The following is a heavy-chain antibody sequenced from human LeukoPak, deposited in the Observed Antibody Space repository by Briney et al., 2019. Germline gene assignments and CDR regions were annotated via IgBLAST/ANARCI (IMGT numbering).Heavy chain of an antibody. CDR3: ARGRSRVTIFGVALNWLDS. Sequence: PSETLSLTCALYGGSFSNYDWTWIRQPPGKGLEWIGEIHHSGRTNYTPSLKSRITISAATSKKQFSLRLSSVTAADTAVYYCARGRSRVTIFGVALNWLDSWGQGNLVTVSS. J-gene: IGHJ5*01. V-gene: IGHV4-34*01. CDR2: IHHSGRT. D-gene: IGHD3-3*01. CDR1: GGSFSNYD.